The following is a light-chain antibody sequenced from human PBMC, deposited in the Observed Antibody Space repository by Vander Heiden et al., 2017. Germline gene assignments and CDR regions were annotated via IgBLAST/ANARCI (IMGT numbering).Light chain of an antibody. CDR3: QQYNSYPWT. CDR1: QSISSW. V-gene: IGKV1-5*03. Sequence: DNQMTQSPSTLSASVRDRVTIPCRASQSISSWLAWYQQKPGKAPKLLIYKASSLESGVPARFSGSGSGTEFTLTISSLQPDDFATYYCQQYNSYPWTFGQGTKVEIQ. CDR2: KAS. J-gene: IGKJ1*01.